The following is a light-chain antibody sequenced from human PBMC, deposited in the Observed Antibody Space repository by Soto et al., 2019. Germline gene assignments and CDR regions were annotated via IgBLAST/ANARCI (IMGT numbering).Light chain of an antibody. CDR2: GAS. CDR3: QQYNKWPPFT. V-gene: IGKV3-15*01. CDR1: QSVISS. J-gene: IGKJ5*01. Sequence: EIVLTQSPGTLSLSPGEIATLSCSASQSVISSLAWYQQKPGQAPRLLIYGASTSATGIPARFSGSGSGTEFTLTLSSLQSEDFAVYYCQQYNKWPPFTFGQGTRLEI.